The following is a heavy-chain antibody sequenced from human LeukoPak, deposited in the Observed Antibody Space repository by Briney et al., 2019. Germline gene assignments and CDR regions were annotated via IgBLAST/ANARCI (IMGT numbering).Heavy chain of an antibody. CDR3: ARGYCSGGSCYSYYYYNYMDV. D-gene: IGHD2-15*01. V-gene: IGHV4-59*12. J-gene: IGHJ6*03. CDR2: IHYSGSA. Sequence: SETLSLTCTVSGGSISSYYWSWIRQPPGKGLEWVGSIHYSGSANYNPSLKSRVTISVDTSKNQFSLKLSSVTAADTAVYYCARGYCSGGSCYSYYYYNYMDVWGKGTTVTVSS. CDR1: GGSISSYY.